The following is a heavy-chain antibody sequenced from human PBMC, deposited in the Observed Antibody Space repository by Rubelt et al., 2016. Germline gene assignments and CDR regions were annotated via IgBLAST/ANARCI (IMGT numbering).Heavy chain of an antibody. CDR2: IWYDGSDN. CDR1: GFNFSNYP. D-gene: IGHD3-3*01. V-gene: IGHV3-33*01. Sequence: QVQLVESGGGVVQPGRSLRLSCAASGFNFSNYPMHWVRQAPAKGLAWVAVIWYDGSDNYYADLVKGRFTISRNNSKNTLYLQMNTLRAEDTAVYYCATVANGNTIAFDIWGQGTMVTVSS. CDR3: ATVANGNTIAFDI. J-gene: IGHJ3*02.